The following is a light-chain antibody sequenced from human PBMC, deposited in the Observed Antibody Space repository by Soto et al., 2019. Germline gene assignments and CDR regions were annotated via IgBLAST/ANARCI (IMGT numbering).Light chain of an antibody. CDR3: SSHTSSNTRV. CDR2: EVS. Sequence: QSALTQPASVSGSPGQSITISCTGTSSDVGGYNYVSWYQQHPGKAPKLMIYEVSNRPSGVSYRFSGSKSGNTASLTISGLQAEDEADYYCSSHTSSNTRVFGTGTKVTV. J-gene: IGLJ1*01. V-gene: IGLV2-14*01. CDR1: SSDVGGYNY.